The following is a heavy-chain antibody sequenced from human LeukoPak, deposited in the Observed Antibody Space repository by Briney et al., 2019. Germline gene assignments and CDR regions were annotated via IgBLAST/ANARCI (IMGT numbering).Heavy chain of an antibody. D-gene: IGHD6-6*01. CDR1: GYTFTGYY. V-gene: IGHV1-2*02. CDR2: INPNSGGT. Sequence: GASVKVSCKASGYTFTGYYMHWVRQAPGQGLEWMGWINPNSGGTNYAQKFQGRVTMTRDTSISTAYMELSRLRSDDTAVYYCARDRHSSSSNWFDPWGQGTLVTVSS. J-gene: IGHJ5*02. CDR3: ARDRHSSSSNWFDP.